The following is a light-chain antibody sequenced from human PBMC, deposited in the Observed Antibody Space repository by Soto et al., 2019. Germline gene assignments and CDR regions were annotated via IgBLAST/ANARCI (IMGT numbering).Light chain of an antibody. V-gene: IGKV3-20*01. CDR3: HQYGHSPRT. Sequence: EIVLTQSPGTLSLSPGDTATLSCRASQSITNSYLAWYQQKPGQAPRLLIYAASFRATGIPDRFSGSGSGTDFTLTINRLEPDDFAVFFCHQYGHSPRTFGQGTKVEIK. CDR2: AAS. J-gene: IGKJ1*01. CDR1: QSITNSY.